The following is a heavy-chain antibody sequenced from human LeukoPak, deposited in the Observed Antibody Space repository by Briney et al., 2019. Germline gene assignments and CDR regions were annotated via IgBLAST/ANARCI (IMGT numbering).Heavy chain of an antibody. CDR2: ISAQTGNT. D-gene: IGHD5-18*01. CDR3: ARDIATIQHQD. CDR1: GYTFTSYG. Sequence: ASVKVSCKASGYTFTSYGISGVRQAPGQGLEWMGWISAQTGNTNYVQKHQGRVTMTTDTSTSTVYMELRSLRSDDTAVYYCARDIATIQHQDWGQGTLVTVSS. J-gene: IGHJ4*02. V-gene: IGHV1-18*01.